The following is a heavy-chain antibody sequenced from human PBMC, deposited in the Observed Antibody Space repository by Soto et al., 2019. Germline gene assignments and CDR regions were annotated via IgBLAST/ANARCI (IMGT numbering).Heavy chain of an antibody. Sequence: QVQLVESGGGVVQPGRSLRLSCADSGFTFSSYAMHWVRQAPGKGLEWVAVISYDGSNKYYADSVKGRFTISRDNSKNTLYLQMNSLRAEDTAVYYCAGGACYSDSCGYRVFDYWGQGTLVTVSS. J-gene: IGHJ4*02. CDR3: AGGACYSDSCGYRVFDY. CDR2: ISYDGSNK. D-gene: IGHD3-22*01. CDR1: GFTFSSYA. V-gene: IGHV3-30-3*01.